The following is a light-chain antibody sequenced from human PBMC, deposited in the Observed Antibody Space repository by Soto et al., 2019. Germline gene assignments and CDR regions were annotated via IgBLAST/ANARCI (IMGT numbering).Light chain of an antibody. CDR2: GAS. V-gene: IGKV3-15*01. CDR1: QSVSSN. CDR3: QQYNKWPWT. J-gene: IGKJ1*01. Sequence: EILMTPSPATLSVSPGARATLSCRASQSVSSNLAWYQHKPGQAPRLLIYGASPRATGIPGRFSGSGSGTVFTLTISSLQSEDFGVYYCQQYNKWPWTFGRGTKVDIK.